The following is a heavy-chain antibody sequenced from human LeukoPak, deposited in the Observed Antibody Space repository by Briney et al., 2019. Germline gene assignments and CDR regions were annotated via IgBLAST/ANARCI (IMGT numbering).Heavy chain of an antibody. CDR2: IDTVGSFA. V-gene: IGHV3-74*01. D-gene: IGHD3-10*01. J-gene: IGHJ4*02. CDR1: GFTFSSFW. CDR3: ARDNSGSIPLDY. Sequence: GGSLRLSCAASGFTFSSFWMHRVCQAPGEGLVWVSLIDTVGSFATYADSVRGRFTISRDNAKNTLYLQVNSLRVEDTAVYYCARDNSGSIPLDYWGLGTLVTVSS.